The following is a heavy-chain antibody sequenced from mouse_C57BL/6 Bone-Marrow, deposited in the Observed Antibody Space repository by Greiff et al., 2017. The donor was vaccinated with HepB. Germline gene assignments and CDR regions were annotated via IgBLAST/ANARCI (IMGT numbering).Heavy chain of an antibody. J-gene: IGHJ2*01. V-gene: IGHV1-82*01. CDR2: IYPGDGDT. CDR3: ARPLLGY. CDR1: GYAFSSSW. Sequence: VQLQQSGPELVKPGASVKISCKASGYAFSSSWMNWVKQRPGKGLEWIGRIYPGDGDTNYNGKFKGKATLTADKSSSTAYMQLKSLTSEDSAVYYCARPLLGYWGQGTTLTVSS.